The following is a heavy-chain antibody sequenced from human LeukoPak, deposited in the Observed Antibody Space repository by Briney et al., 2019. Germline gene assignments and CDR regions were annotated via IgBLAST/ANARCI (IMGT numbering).Heavy chain of an antibody. Sequence: GGSLRLSCAASGFTFSSYNMNWVRLAPGKGLEWVSSIISSSSYTYYADSVKGRFTISRDNSKNSLYLHMTSLRAEDTAVYYCARDRNGDYQRDYDAFDIWGQGTMVTVSS. J-gene: IGHJ3*02. D-gene: IGHD4-17*01. CDR1: GFTFSSYN. CDR3: ARDRNGDYQRDYDAFDI. V-gene: IGHV3-21*01. CDR2: IISSSSYT.